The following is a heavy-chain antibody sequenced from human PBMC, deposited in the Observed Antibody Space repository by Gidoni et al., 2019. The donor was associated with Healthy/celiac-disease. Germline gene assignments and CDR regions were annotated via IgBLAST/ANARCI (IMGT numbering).Heavy chain of an antibody. Sequence: SSVLRVRQAPGKGLEWVAVISYDGSNKYYADSVKGRFTISRDNSKNTLYLQMNSLRAEDTAVYYCARDVKAYCSGGSCYSFVGYWGQGTLVTVSS. CDR3: ARDVKAYCSGGSCYSFVGY. D-gene: IGHD2-15*01. J-gene: IGHJ4*02. V-gene: IGHV3-30-3*01. CDR1: SS. CDR2: ISYDGSNK.